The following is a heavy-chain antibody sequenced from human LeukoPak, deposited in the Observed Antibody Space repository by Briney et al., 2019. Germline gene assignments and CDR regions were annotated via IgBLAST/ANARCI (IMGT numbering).Heavy chain of an antibody. CDR3: ARFGSSGYHYFDY. J-gene: IGHJ4*02. CDR1: GGSISSGGYY. CDR2: IYHSGST. D-gene: IGHD3-22*01. Sequence: PSETLSLTCTVSGGSISSGGYYWSWIRQPPGKGLEWIGYIYHSGSTYYNPSLKSRVTISVDRSKNQFSLKLSSVTAADTAVYYCARFGSSGYHYFDYWGQGTLVTVSS. V-gene: IGHV4-30-2*01.